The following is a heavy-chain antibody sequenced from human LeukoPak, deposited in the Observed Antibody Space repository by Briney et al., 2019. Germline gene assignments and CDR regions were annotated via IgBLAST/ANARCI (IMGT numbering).Heavy chain of an antibody. Sequence: PGGSLRLSCAASGFTFSSYEMNWVRQAPGKGLEWVSYISSSGTTIYYADSVKGRFTISRDNAKNTLYLQMNSLRAEDTAVYYCARDHTGNQPDYWGQGTLVTVSS. D-gene: IGHD3-10*01. CDR3: ARDHTGNQPDY. CDR1: GFTFSSYE. J-gene: IGHJ4*02. CDR2: ISSSGTTI. V-gene: IGHV3-48*03.